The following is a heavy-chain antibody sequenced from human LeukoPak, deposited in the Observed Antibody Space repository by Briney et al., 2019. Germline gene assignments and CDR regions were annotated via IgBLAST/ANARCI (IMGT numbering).Heavy chain of an antibody. J-gene: IGHJ4*02. CDR1: GFTFSSYS. V-gene: IGHV3-30*03. CDR3: ARDPLPGDVGSYFDY. Sequence: GGSLRLSCAASGFTFSSYSMNWVRQAPGKGLEWVAVISYDGSNKYYADSVKGRFTISRDNSKNTLYLQMNSLRAEDTAVYYCARDPLPGDVGSYFDYWGQGTLVTVSS. CDR2: ISYDGSNK. D-gene: IGHD4-17*01.